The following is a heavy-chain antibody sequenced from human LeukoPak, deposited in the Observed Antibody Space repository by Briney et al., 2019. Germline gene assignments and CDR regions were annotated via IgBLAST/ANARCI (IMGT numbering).Heavy chain of an antibody. J-gene: IGHJ4*02. CDR2: IYYSGST. V-gene: IGHV4-59*01. CDR1: GGSISSYY. Sequence: SETLSLTCTVSGGSISSYYWSWIRQPPGKGLEWIGYIYYSGSTNYNPSLKSRVTISVDTSKNQFSLKLSSVTAADTAVYYCARDGGFNWCRPQYYFDYWGQGTLITVSS. D-gene: IGHD1-20*01. CDR3: ARDGGFNWCRPQYYFDY.